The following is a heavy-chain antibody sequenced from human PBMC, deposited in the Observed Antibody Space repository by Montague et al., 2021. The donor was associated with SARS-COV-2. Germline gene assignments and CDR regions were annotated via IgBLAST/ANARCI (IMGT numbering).Heavy chain of an antibody. D-gene: IGHD3-10*01. V-gene: IGHV4-39*07. CDR3: ATDRAGHYYFDN. CDR2: VYYTGHT. J-gene: IGHJ4*02. Sequence: SETLSLTCSVSGGSTKTMRYYWAWIRQSPGKGLEWIASVYYTGHTYYTPSLAARTAISLDTSTNHFSLTLSSVAADDTAIYHCATDRAGHYYFDNWGQGTPVIVSS. CDR1: GGSTKTMRYY.